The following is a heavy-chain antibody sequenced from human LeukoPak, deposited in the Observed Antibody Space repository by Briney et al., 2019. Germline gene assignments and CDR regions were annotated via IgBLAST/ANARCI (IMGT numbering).Heavy chain of an antibody. V-gene: IGHV3-21*01. J-gene: IGHJ1*01. D-gene: IGHD4-17*01. CDR3: ARDLTAVTTAYFQH. CDR2: ISSSSTYK. Sequence: GGSLRLSCAGSGFIFSNYWMSWVRQAPGKGLEWVASISSSSTYKYYADSVKGRFIISRDNAKNSLYLQVNTLRAEDTAVYYCARDLTAVTTAYFQHWGQGTLVTVSS. CDR1: GFIFSNYW.